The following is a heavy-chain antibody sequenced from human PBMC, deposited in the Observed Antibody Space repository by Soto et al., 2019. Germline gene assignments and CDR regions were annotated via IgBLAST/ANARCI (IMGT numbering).Heavy chain of an antibody. D-gene: IGHD2-2*01. Sequence: PSETLSLTCTVYGGSISSYYWSWIRQPPGKGLEWIGYIYYIGSTNYNPSLKSRVTISVDTSKNQFSLKLSSVTAADTAVYYCARGLRRQLLNWFDPWGQGTLVTVSS. CDR2: IYYIGST. V-gene: IGHV4-59*01. CDR3: ARGLRRQLLNWFDP. J-gene: IGHJ5*02. CDR1: GGSISSYY.